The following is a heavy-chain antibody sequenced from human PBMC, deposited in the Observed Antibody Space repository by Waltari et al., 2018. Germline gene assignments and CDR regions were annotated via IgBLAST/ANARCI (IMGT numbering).Heavy chain of an antibody. CDR2: ISYNERKI. V-gene: IGHV3-30*04. J-gene: IGHJ6*02. CDR1: EFTFRSYA. Sequence: QVQLVESGGGVVQPGRSLRLSCAASEFTFRSYAVHWVRQAPGKGLEGWAVISYNERKISYVDSVKGRFSISRDNSRKMLYLQMNSLRTEDTAVYYCARDYCDRTNCHGMGVWGQGTTVTVSS. D-gene: IGHD3-22*01. CDR3: ARDYCDRTNCHGMGV.